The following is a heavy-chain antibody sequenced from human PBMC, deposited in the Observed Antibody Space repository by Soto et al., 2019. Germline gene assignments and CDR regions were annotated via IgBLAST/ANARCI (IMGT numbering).Heavy chain of an antibody. CDR3: ARGGVSTRTFDY. CDR2: IYPSDSDT. V-gene: IGHV5-51*01. D-gene: IGHD3-3*01. Sequence: GESLKISRQGSGYNFAGYWIAWVRQMPGKGLELMGIIYPSDSDTRYRPSFQGQVTISADKSISSAYLQWSSLRASDTAMYYCARGGVSTRTFDYWGQGTPVTVSS. CDR1: GYNFAGYW. J-gene: IGHJ4*02.